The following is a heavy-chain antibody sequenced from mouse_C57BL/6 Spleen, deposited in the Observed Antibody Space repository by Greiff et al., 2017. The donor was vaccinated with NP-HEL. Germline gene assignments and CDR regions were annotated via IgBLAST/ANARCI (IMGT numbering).Heavy chain of an antibody. CDR3: AKSAYYSNYYFVY. D-gene: IGHD2-5*01. CDR1: GFSLTSYG. V-gene: IGHV2-5*01. J-gene: IGHJ2*01. CDR2: IWRGGST. Sequence: QVQLQQSGPGLVQPSQSLSITCTVSGFSLTSYGVHWVRQSPGKGLEWLGVIWRGGSTDYNAAFMSRLSITKDNSKSQVFFKMNSLQADDTAIYYCAKSAYYSNYYFVYWGQGTTLTVSS.